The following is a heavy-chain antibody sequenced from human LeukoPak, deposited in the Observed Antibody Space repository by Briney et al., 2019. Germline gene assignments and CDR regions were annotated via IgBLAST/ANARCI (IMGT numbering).Heavy chain of an antibody. D-gene: IGHD3-22*01. V-gene: IGHV3-9*01. Sequence: PGRSLRLSCAASGFTFDDYAMRWVRQAPGKGLEWVSGLSWNSGIIGYADSVKGRFTISRDNAKNSLYLQMNSLRAEDTALYYCAKDKNTGLLTVIDYWGQGTLVTVSS. CDR1: GFTFDDYA. CDR3: AKDKNTGLLTVIDY. CDR2: LSWNSGII. J-gene: IGHJ4*02.